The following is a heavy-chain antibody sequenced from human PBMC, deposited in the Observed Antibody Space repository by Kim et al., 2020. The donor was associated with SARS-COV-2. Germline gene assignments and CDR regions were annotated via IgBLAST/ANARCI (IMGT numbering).Heavy chain of an antibody. Sequence: GGSLRLSCAVSGFTFSIYNMNWVRQAPGKGLEWVSYISTSGSTIYYADSVQGRFTISRDNAENSLYLEMKSLRDEDTAVYYCAREPPTISGGFDYWGQGTLVTVSS. CDR3: AREPPTISGGFDY. V-gene: IGHV3-48*02. J-gene: IGHJ4*02. CDR2: ISTSGSTI. D-gene: IGHD1-26*01. CDR1: GFTFSIYN.